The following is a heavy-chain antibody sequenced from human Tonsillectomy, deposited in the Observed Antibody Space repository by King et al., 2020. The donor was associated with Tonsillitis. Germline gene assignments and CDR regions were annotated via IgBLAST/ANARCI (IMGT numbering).Heavy chain of an antibody. V-gene: IGHV1-18*01. CDR1: GYTFTRYG. D-gene: IGHD4-17*01. J-gene: IGHJ4*02. Sequence: QLVQSGAEVKKPGASVKVSCKASGYTFTRYGINWVRQAPGQGLEWMGWISAYNGNTNYAQKLQGRVTMTTDTSTSTAYMELRSLRSDDTAVYYCARGGYGDYVEFRGGSQGWIDYWGQGTLVTVSS. CDR3: ARGGYGDYVEFRGGSQGWIDY. CDR2: ISAYNGNT.